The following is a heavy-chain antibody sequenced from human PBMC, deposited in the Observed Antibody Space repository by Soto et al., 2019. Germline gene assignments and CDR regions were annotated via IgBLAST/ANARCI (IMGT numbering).Heavy chain of an antibody. CDR2: ISSHGRHQ. J-gene: IGHJ4*02. CDR3: AKDLGSSGWEYFDH. CDR1: GFNFGNFA. D-gene: IGHD6-19*01. V-gene: IGHV3-30*18. Sequence: QLVESGGGMVPPGKSLRLSCTGSGFNFGNFAVHWVRQTPVKGLEWVAVISSHGRHQYYSDSVKGRFTISRDNSNNTVHLQLSSLRLEDTAGYYCAKDLGSSGWEYFDHWGQGTLVTVSS.